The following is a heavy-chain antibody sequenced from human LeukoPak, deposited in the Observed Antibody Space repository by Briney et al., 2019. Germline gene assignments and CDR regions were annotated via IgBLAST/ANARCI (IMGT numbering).Heavy chain of an antibody. CDR1: GFTFSSYE. CDR3: ARARYYYDSSGYYWDAFDI. CDR2: ISSSGSTI. D-gene: IGHD3-22*01. J-gene: IGHJ3*02. Sequence: GGSLRLSCAASGFTFSSYEMNWVRQAPGKGLEWVSYISSSGSTIYYADSVKGRFIISRDNAKNSLYLQMNSLRAEDTAVYYCARARYYYDSSGYYWDAFDIWGQGTMVTVSS. V-gene: IGHV3-48*03.